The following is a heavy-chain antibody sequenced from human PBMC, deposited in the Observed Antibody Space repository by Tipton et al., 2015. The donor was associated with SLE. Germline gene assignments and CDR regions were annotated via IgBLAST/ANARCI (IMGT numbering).Heavy chain of an antibody. CDR2: ISNSGSHV. V-gene: IGHV3-21*06. D-gene: IGHD2-15*01. CDR3: TRDSKGLPPA. Sequence: SLRLSCEASGFSFSTYSMNWVRQAPGKGLEFVSSISNSGSHVYYADSVKGRFSISRDNAKNSLFLQMNSLRLEDTAVYYCTRDSKGLPPAWGQGTLVTVSS. CDR1: GFSFSTYS. J-gene: IGHJ5*02.